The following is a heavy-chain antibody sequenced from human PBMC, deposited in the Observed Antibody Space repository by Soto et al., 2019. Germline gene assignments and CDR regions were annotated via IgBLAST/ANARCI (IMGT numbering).Heavy chain of an antibody. V-gene: IGHV1-69*13. Sequence: SVKVSCKASGGTFSSYAISWVRQAPGQGLEWMGGIIPIFGTANYAQKFQGRVTITADESTSTAYMELSSLRSEDTAVYYCARVGGLGHYDSSGYFDHWGQETLVTVSS. J-gene: IGHJ4*02. D-gene: IGHD3-22*01. CDR3: ARVGGLGHYDSSGYFDH. CDR1: GGTFSSYA. CDR2: IIPIFGTA.